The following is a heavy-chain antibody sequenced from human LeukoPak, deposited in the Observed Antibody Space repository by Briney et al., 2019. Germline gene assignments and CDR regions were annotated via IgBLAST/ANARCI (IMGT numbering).Heavy chain of an antibody. CDR3: ATKGGLTPNTLAM. CDR1: GYNFPVYY. J-gene: IGHJ3*01. V-gene: IGHV1-2*02. Sequence: GASVKVSCKGSGYNFPVYYMHWVRQAPGQGLEWMGWMDPNSGDTIYAPKFQGRVSMTRDTSITTAYMELSSLTFDDSAIYYCATKGGLTPNTLAMWGHGTMVTVSS. D-gene: IGHD2-15*01. CDR2: MDPNSGDT.